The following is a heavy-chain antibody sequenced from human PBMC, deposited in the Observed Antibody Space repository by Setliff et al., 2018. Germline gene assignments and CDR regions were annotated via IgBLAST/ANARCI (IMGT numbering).Heavy chain of an antibody. CDR1: GYTFTSYG. D-gene: IGHD2-15*01. CDR3: ARAVGYCSGGSCYKGDDY. CDR2: ISAYNGNT. Sequence: ASVKVSCKASGYTFTSYGISWVRQAPGQGLEWMGWISAYNGNTNYAQKLQGRVNMTTDTSTNTAYMEVRSLGSDDTAMYYCARAVGYCSGGSCYKGDDYWGQGTLVTVSS. V-gene: IGHV1-18*01. J-gene: IGHJ4*02.